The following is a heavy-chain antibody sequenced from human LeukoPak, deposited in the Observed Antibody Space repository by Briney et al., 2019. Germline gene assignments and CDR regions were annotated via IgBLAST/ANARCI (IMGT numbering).Heavy chain of an antibody. CDR2: IYYSGRT. V-gene: IGHV4-59*08. D-gene: IGHD6-19*01. Sequence: SETLSLTCTVSGVSISSYDLSWIRQPPGKGLEWIVYIYYSGRTKYNPSLKSRVTISVDMYKNQFSLKLSSVTAADTAVYYCARHENSSGWYGLDYWGQGTLVTVSS. J-gene: IGHJ4*02. CDR3: ARHENSSGWYGLDY. CDR1: GVSISSYD.